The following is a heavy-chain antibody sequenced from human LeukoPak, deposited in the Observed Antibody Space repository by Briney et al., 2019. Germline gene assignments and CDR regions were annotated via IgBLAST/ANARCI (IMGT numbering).Heavy chain of an antibody. V-gene: IGHV3-23*01. Sequence: GGSLRLSCAASGFTFSSYAMSWVRQAPGKGLEWVSAISGSGGSTYYADSVKGRFTISGDNSKNTLYLQMNSLRVEDTAVYYCARGGRGGALDYWGQGTLVTVSS. CDR2: ISGSGGST. CDR3: ARGGRGGALDY. D-gene: IGHD3-10*01. J-gene: IGHJ4*02. CDR1: GFTFSSYA.